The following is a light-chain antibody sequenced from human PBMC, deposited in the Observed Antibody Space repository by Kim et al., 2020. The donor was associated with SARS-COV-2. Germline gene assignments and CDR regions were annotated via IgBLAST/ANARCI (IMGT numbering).Light chain of an antibody. CDR1: QYIKAY. V-gene: IGKV1-9*01. CDR2: SAS. Sequence: SVRVGDRVFITCRAAQYIKAYLSWYQQNPGKAPNPLIHSASTRRKGVPSRFSGSGSGTDFTHTIHSLQSGDAETYYCQQLHTYPYAFGQGTKLEI. CDR3: QQLHTYPYA. J-gene: IGKJ2*01.